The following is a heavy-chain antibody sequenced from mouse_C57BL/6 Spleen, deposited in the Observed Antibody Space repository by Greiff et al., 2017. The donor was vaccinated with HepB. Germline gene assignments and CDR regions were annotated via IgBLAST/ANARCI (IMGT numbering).Heavy chain of an antibody. CDR3: ARRDYYGSSSYAMDY. Sequence: QQSCKASGYTFTSYWMQWVKQRPGQGLEWIGEIDPSDSYTNYNQKFKGKATLTVDTSSSTAYMQLSSLTSEDSAVYYCARRDYYGSSSYAMDYWGQGTSVTVSS. D-gene: IGHD1-1*01. CDR2: IDPSDSYT. V-gene: IGHV1-50*01. CDR1: GYTFTSYW. J-gene: IGHJ4*01.